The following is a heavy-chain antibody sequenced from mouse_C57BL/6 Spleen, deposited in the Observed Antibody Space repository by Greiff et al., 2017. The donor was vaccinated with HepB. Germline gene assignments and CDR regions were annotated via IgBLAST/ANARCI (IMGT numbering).Heavy chain of an antibody. CDR3: ARHDRGYFDY. J-gene: IGHJ2*01. Sequence: EVMLVESGGGLVQPGGSLKLSCAASGFTFSDYYMYWVRQTPEKRLEWVAYISNGGGSTYYPDTVQGRFTISRDNAKNTLYLLMSRLKSEDTAMYYCARHDRGYFDYWGQGTTLTVSS. CDR2: ISNGGGST. CDR1: GFTFSDYY. D-gene: IGHD2-14*01. V-gene: IGHV5-12*01.